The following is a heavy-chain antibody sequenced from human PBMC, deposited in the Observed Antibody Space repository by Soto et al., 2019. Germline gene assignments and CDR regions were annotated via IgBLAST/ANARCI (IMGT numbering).Heavy chain of an antibody. D-gene: IGHD4-17*01. CDR1: GGSILNGGHY. V-gene: IGHV4-31*03. CDR3: ARDNSGGKLDF. Sequence: QVQLQESGPGLLKPSQTLSLTCTVSGGSILNGGHYWTWIRQHPGKGLEWIGRIFFSGNTHYNPAPKGRLTFSIGTAKNQFSLKLTSVNGADTAIYFFARDNSGGKLDFWGPGTLVTVSS. J-gene: IGHJ4*02. CDR2: IFFSGNT.